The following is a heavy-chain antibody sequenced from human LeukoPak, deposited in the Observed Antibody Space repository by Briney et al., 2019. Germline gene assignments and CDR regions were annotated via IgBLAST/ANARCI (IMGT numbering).Heavy chain of an antibody. CDR2: IYHSGST. J-gene: IGHJ5*02. CDR3: ARDFRDWFDP. Sequence: SETLSLTCTVSGYSISSGYYWGWIRQPPGKGLEWIGSIYHSGSTYYNPSLKSRVAISVDTSKNQFSLKLSSVTAADTAVYYCARDFRDWFDPWGQGNLVTVSS. CDR1: GYSISSGYY. V-gene: IGHV4-38-2*02. D-gene: IGHD3-10*01.